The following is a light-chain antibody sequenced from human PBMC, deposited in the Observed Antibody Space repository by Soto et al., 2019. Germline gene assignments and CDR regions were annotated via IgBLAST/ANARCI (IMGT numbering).Light chain of an antibody. CDR3: CSYAGDGTYV. J-gene: IGLJ1*01. CDR2: EGT. Sequence: QSALTQPASVSGSPGQSITISCTGSSSDIGSYNLVSWYQQHPGKAPKLMMYEGTERPSGVSNRFSGSKSGNTASLTISGLQAEDEADYHCCSYAGDGTYVFGSGTKLTVL. CDR1: SSDIGSYNL. V-gene: IGLV2-23*01.